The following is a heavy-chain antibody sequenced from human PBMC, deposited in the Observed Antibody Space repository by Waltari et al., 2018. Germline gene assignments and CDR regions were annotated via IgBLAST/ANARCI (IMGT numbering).Heavy chain of an antibody. CDR3: VADASEVGRGEFDY. D-gene: IGHD3-10*01. Sequence: EVQLVESGGGLVRPGGSPRLSCVVSGFNFNYAWMSWFRQAPGKGLEWVGFIKSKTSGGAPDYAAPVKGRFTISRDDSQNMVDLQMNSLKSEDTGIYYCVADASEVGRGEFDYWGQGILVTVSS. J-gene: IGHJ4*02. CDR1: GFNFNYAW. V-gene: IGHV3-15*01. CDR2: IKSKTSGGAP.